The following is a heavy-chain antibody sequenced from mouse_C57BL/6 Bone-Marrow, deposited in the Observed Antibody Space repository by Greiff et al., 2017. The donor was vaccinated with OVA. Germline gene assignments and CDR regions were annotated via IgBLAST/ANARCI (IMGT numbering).Heavy chain of an antibody. D-gene: IGHD2-13*01. J-gene: IGHJ2*01. CDR2: ILPGSGST. V-gene: IGHV1-9*01. CDR1: GYTFTGYW. Sequence: QVQLKESGAELMKPGASVKLSCKATGYTFTGYWIEWVKPRPGHGLEWIGEILPGSGSTNYNEKFKGKATFTADTSSNTAYMQHSSLTTEDSASYYWARRGVTTAYYFDYWGQGTTLTVSS. CDR3: ARRGVTTAYYFDY.